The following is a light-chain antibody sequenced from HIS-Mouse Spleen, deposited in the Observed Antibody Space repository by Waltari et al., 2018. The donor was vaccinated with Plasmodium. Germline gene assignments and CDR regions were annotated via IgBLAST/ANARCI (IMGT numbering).Light chain of an antibody. CDR3: QQYNNWPAWT. CDR1: QRVSSN. Sequence: EIVMTQSPATLSVSPGERATLSCRASQRVSSNLAWYQQKPGQAPRILIYGASTRATCIPARFSGSGSGTEFTLTISSLQSEDFAVYYCQQYNNWPAWTFGQGTKVEIK. J-gene: IGKJ1*01. CDR2: GAS. V-gene: IGKV3-15*01.